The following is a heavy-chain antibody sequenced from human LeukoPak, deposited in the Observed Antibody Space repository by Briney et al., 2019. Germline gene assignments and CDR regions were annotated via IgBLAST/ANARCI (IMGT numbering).Heavy chain of an antibody. CDR1: GDSISGYY. J-gene: IGHJ1*01. CDR3: ARGASSSWYSLWKF. Sequence: SETLSLTCNVSGDSISGYYWSWIRQPPGEGLEWIGYFYHSGGTNYNPSLKSRATISIDTSKNEVSLKLRSVTAADTAVYYCARGASSSWYSLWKFWGQGTLVTVSS. V-gene: IGHV4-59*01. CDR2: FYHSGGT. D-gene: IGHD6-13*01.